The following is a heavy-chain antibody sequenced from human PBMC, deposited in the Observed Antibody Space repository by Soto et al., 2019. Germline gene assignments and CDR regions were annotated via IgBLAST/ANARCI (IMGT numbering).Heavy chain of an antibody. V-gene: IGHV3-23*01. D-gene: IGHD2-2*01. Sequence: EVQLLESGGGLVQPGGSLRLSCAASGFTFSSYAMSWVRQAPGKGLEWVSVISGSGGSTYYADSVKGRFTISRDNSKNTRYLQMNSQTAEDTAVYYCAKWSIVVVPAAGDFDYWGQGTLVTGSS. J-gene: IGHJ4*02. CDR1: GFTFSSYA. CDR2: ISGSGGST. CDR3: AKWSIVVVPAAGDFDY.